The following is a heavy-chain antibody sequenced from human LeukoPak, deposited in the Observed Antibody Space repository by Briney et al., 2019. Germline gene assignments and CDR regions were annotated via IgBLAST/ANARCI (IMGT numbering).Heavy chain of an antibody. CDR2: IKHSGST. CDR3: ARGITLTTFKAGTYYYYYIDV. D-gene: IGHD4-17*01. Sequence: SETLSLTCAVYGGSFNGHHWTWIRQAPGKGLEWIGEIKHSGSTNYNPSLKSRVTISVDTSKNHFSLKLSSVTAADTALYYCARGITLTTFKAGTYYYYYIDVWGKGTTVAVSS. J-gene: IGHJ6*03. V-gene: IGHV4-34*01. CDR1: GGSFNGHH.